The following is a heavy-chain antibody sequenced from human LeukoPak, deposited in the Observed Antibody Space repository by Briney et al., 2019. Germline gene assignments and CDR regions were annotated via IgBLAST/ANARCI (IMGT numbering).Heavy chain of an antibody. V-gene: IGHV3-30*18. Sequence: PGGSLRLSCAASGFTFSTYGMHWVRQAPGKGLEWVAVISYDGSNKYYADSVKGRFTISRDNSKNTLYLQMNSLRAEDTAVYYCAKDRRDYYDSSGLKYYFDYWGQGTLVTVSS. D-gene: IGHD3-22*01. CDR2: ISYDGSNK. J-gene: IGHJ4*02. CDR1: GFTFSTYG. CDR3: AKDRRDYYDSSGLKYYFDY.